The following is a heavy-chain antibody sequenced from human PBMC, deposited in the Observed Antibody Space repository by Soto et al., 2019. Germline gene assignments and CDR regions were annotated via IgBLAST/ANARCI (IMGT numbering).Heavy chain of an antibody. CDR2: INPNSGGT. CDR1: GYTFTGYY. Sequence: ASVKVSCKASGYTFTGYYMHWVRQAPGQGLEWMGWINPNSGGTNYAQKFQGWVTMTRDTSISTAYTELSRLRSDDTAVYYCAREGYSSSWSLDVWGQETTVTVSS. D-gene: IGHD6-13*01. V-gene: IGHV1-2*04. J-gene: IGHJ6*02. CDR3: AREGYSSSWSLDV.